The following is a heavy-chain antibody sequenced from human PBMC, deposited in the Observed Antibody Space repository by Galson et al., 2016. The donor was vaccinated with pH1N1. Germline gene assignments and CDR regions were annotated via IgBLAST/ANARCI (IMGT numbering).Heavy chain of an antibody. V-gene: IGHV2-5*01. CDR1: GFSLSTSGVG. Sequence: PALVKPTQTLTLTCTFSGFSLSTSGVGVGWIRQPPGKALEWLAVIYWNDDKRHSPSLKSRPPNTKDTSKNQVVLTRTNMNPVDTATSYWVHSYYREYVAWFDPWGQGTLVTVSS. J-gene: IGHJ5*02. CDR2: IYWNDDK. CDR3: VHSYYREYVAWFDP. D-gene: IGHD4-17*01.